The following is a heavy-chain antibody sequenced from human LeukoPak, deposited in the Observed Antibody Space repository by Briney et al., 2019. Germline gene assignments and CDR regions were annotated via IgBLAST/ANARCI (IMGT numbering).Heavy chain of an antibody. CDR3: AREVAGWDFDY. Sequence: ASVKVSCKASGYTFTGYYMHLVRQAPGQGLEWMGRINPNSGGTNYAQKFQGRVTMTRDTSISTAYMELSRLRSDDTAVYYCAREVAGWDFDYWGQGTLVTVSS. CDR2: INPNSGGT. CDR1: GYTFTGYY. D-gene: IGHD1-14*01. V-gene: IGHV1-2*06. J-gene: IGHJ4*02.